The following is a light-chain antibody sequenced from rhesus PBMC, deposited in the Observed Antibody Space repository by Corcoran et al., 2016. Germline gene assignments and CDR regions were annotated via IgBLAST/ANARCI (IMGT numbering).Light chain of an antibody. CDR2: QAS. V-gene: IGKV1-22*01. Sequence: DIQMTQSPSSLSASVGDTVIITCQASQDIASWLAWYQQSPGKAPKLLIYQASRLQSGVPSRFSGSESGTDFILIIRNLQPEDFATYYCLQYNSSPFTFGPGTKLDIK. CDR3: LQYNSSPFT. J-gene: IGKJ3*01. CDR1: QDIASW.